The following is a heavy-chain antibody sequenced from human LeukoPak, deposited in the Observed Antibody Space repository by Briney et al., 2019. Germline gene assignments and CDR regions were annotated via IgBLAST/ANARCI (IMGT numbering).Heavy chain of an antibody. V-gene: IGHV1-2*02. CDR1: GYTFTGYY. J-gene: IGHJ4*02. Sequence: ASEKVSCKASGYTFTGYYMHWVRQAPGQGLEWMGWINPNSGGTNYAQKFQGRFTMPRDTSISTAYMELSRLRSEDTAVYYCARLVGGGPIYYFDYWGQGTLVTVSS. D-gene: IGHD3-10*01. CDR2: INPNSGGT. CDR3: ARLVGGGPIYYFDY.